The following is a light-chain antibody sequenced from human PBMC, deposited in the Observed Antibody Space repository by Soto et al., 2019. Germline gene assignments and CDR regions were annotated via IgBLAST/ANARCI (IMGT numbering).Light chain of an antibody. V-gene: IGLV2-14*01. CDR2: DVA. Sequence: QSVLTQPASVSGSPGQSITISCTGTSSDVARYNYVSWYQQHPVKAPKLIIYDVANRPSGVSDRFSASKSGNTASLTISGLQADDEADYYCSSYTSSSTPYVSGTGTKVTVL. CDR3: SSYTSSSTPYV. CDR1: SSDVARYNY. J-gene: IGLJ1*01.